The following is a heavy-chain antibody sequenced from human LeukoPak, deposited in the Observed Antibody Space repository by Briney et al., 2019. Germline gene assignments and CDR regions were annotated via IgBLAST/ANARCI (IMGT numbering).Heavy chain of an antibody. Sequence: PGGSLRLSCAASGFTFSSYAMSWVRQAPGKGLEWVSAISGSGGGTHYADSVKGRFTISRDNSKNTLYLEMNSLRAEDTAVYYCTTFRVLPNAFDIWGQGTMVTVSS. D-gene: IGHD2-8*02. CDR2: ISGSGGGT. V-gene: IGHV3-23*01. CDR1: GFTFSSYA. J-gene: IGHJ3*02. CDR3: TTFRVLPNAFDI.